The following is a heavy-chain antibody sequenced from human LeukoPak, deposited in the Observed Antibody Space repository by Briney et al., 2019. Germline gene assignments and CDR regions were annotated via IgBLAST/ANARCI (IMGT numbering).Heavy chain of an antibody. Sequence: SETLSLTCSVSGGSITGYYWSWIRQPPGEGLGRIGYIYYSGSTNYNPSLMCRLTMSLATSKNQVSLKLTFVTAADTAVYYCARGRLGELTLFDYWGQGTLVAISS. J-gene: IGHJ4*01. CDR1: GGSITGYY. D-gene: IGHD3-16*02. V-gene: IGHV4-59*08. CDR2: IYYSGST. CDR3: ARGRLGELTLFDY.